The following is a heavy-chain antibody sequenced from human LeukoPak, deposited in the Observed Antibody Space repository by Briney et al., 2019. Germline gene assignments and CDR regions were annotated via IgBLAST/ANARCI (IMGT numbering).Heavy chain of an antibody. Sequence: GGSLRLSCAASGFTFSSYGMHWVRQAPGKGLEWVAFIRYDGSNKYYADSVKGRFTISRDNSKNTLYLQMNSLRAEDTAVYYCARGQGYCSSTSCYPLGAEYFQHWGQGTLVTVSS. J-gene: IGHJ1*01. CDR1: GFTFSSYG. CDR2: IRYDGSNK. CDR3: ARGQGYCSSTSCYPLGAEYFQH. D-gene: IGHD2-2*01. V-gene: IGHV3-30*02.